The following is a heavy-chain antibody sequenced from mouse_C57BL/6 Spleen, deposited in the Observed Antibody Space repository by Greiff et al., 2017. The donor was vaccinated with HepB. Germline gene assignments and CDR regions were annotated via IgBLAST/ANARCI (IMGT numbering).Heavy chain of an antibody. CDR2: IDPSDSYT. V-gene: IGHV1-69*01. Sequence: QVHVKQPGAELVMPGASVKLSCKASGYTFTSYWMHWVKQRPGQGLEWIGEIDPSDSYTNYNQKFKGKSTLTVDKSSSTAYMQLSSLTSEDSAVYYCARPSYYSNYFDYWGQGTTLTVSS. CDR3: ARPSYYSNYFDY. D-gene: IGHD2-5*01. J-gene: IGHJ2*01. CDR1: GYTFTSYW.